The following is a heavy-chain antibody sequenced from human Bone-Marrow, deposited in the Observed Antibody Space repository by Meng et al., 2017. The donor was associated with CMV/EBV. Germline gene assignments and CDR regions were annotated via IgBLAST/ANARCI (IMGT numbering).Heavy chain of an antibody. Sequence: GESLKISCAASGFTFSSHAMHWVRQAPGKGLEWVALISHDGINKYYADSVKGRFTISRDNSKNTLFLQMNSLRGEDTALYYCARTLYYYDSSGSATAFDIWGQGTMVTASS. CDR1: GFTFSSHA. V-gene: IGHV3-30-3*01. D-gene: IGHD3-22*01. J-gene: IGHJ3*02. CDR2: ISHDGINK. CDR3: ARTLYYYDSSGSATAFDI.